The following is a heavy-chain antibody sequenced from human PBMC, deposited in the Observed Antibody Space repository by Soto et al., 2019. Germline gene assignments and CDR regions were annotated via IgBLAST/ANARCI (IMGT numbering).Heavy chain of an antibody. Sequence: QVQLQESGPGLVKPSETLSLTCTVSGGSISSDYWSWIRQPPGKGLEWIGYIYYSGSTNYNPSLKSRVTISVDTSKNQFSLKLSSVTAADTAVYYCARRLGSGWSGDDAFDIWGQGTMVTVSS. CDR1: GGSISSDY. V-gene: IGHV4-59*01. CDR2: IYYSGST. D-gene: IGHD6-19*01. CDR3: ARRLGSGWSGDDAFDI. J-gene: IGHJ3*02.